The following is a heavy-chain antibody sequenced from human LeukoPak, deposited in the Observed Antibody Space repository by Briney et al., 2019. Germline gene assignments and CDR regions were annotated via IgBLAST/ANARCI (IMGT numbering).Heavy chain of an antibody. V-gene: IGHV5-51*01. Sequence: GSLTISCKASGYTFSISWIGWVRQMPGKGLEWMGVIYPGDSDTRYSPSFEGQVTMSVDKSINTAYLQWSSLKASDSAIYYCARDGYGDMWGQGTMVTVSS. D-gene: IGHD6-13*01. CDR2: IYPGDSDT. CDR3: ARDGYGDM. CDR1: GYTFSISW. J-gene: IGHJ3*02.